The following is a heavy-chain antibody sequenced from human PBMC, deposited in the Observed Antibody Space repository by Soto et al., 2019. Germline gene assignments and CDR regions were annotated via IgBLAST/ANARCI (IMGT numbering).Heavy chain of an antibody. CDR2: INTHNGNT. Sequence: QVQLEQSAPEVKKPGASVKVSCKASGYTFTTYGISWVRQAPGQGLEWLGWINTHNGNTNYAQNLQGRVIMTADTSTSTAYMELRSLRSEDTAIYYCTSEGRAPYYYYGMDAWGQGTTVTVSS. J-gene: IGHJ6*02. CDR3: TSEGRAPYYYYGMDA. V-gene: IGHV1-18*01. D-gene: IGHD3-10*01. CDR1: GYTFTTYG.